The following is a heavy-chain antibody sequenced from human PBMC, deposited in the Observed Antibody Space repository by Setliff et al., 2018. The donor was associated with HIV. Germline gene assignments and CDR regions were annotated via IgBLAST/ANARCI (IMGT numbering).Heavy chain of an antibody. Sequence: GASVKVSCKASGGTFSSYVISWVRQATGHGLEWMGWINPYSGNTGYAQKFQGRVTMTRETSTSTAYLELSNLRAEDTAVYYCVRGIYDSSGFWYPHGDSWGQGTLVTVSS. J-gene: IGHJ5*01. CDR3: VRGIYDSSGFWYPHGDS. D-gene: IGHD3-22*01. CDR1: GGTFSSYV. V-gene: IGHV1-8*02. CDR2: INPYSGNT.